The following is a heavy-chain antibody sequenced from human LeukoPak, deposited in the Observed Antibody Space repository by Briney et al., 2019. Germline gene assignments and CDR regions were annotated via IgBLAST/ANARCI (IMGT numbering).Heavy chain of an antibody. CDR3: VTWSTPTH. CDR2: TNQDGSDI. Sequence: GGSLKLSCAASGVTLSSYWTSWIRQAPGKGLEWVAHTNQDGSDIYYVDSVKGRFTFSRDNAKNSLFLQMNSLRADDTAVYYCVTWSTPTHWGQGTVVTVSS. V-gene: IGHV3-7*01. CDR1: GVTLSSYW. J-gene: IGHJ4*02.